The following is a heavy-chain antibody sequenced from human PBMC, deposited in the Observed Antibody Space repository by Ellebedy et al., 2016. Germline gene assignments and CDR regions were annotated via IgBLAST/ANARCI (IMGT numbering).Heavy chain of an antibody. D-gene: IGHD2-2*01. CDR2: ISSSGSSI. CDR3: ATNEEGYCSSTSCREDY. V-gene: IGHV3-11*01. J-gene: IGHJ4*02. Sequence: GGSLRLXXAAPGFILNDYYMSWIRQAPGKGLEWVSFISSSGSSILYADSVKGRFTISRDYAKNTLNLQMNSLRGEDTAVYYCATNEEGYCSSTSCREDYWGQGTLVTVSS. CDR1: GFILNDYY.